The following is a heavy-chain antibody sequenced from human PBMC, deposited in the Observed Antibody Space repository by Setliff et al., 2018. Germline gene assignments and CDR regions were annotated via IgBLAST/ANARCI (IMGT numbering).Heavy chain of an antibody. D-gene: IGHD3-22*01. CDR1: GYTFTTYA. CDR3: ARLALTGYDTSGYYYALDYYYYMDV. J-gene: IGHJ6*03. V-gene: IGHV7-4-1*02. CDR2: INTNTGNP. Sequence: GASVKVSCKASGYTFTTYAMGWMRQAPGQRLEWMGWINTNTGNPSYAQGFTGRFVFSLDTSVSTAYLQVSSLKPEDTAVYFCARLALTGYDTSGYYYALDYYYYMDVWGKGTTVTVSS.